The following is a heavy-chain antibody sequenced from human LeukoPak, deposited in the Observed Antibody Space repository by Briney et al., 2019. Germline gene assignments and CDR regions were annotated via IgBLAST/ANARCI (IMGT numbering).Heavy chain of an antibody. J-gene: IGHJ2*01. V-gene: IGHV1-69*13. CDR3: ARTIAVAANYWYFDL. D-gene: IGHD6-19*01. Sequence: ASVKVSCKASGYTFTSYGISWVRQAPGQGLEWMGGIIPIFNSTNYAQKFQDRVTITADESTSTAYMELSSLRSEDTAVYYCARTIAVAANYWYFDLWGRGTLVTVSS. CDR1: GYTFTSYG. CDR2: IIPIFNST.